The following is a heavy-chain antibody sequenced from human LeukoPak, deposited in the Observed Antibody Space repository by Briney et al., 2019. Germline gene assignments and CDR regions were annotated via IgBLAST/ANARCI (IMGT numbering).Heavy chain of an antibody. V-gene: IGHV3-11*01. J-gene: IGHJ4*02. Sequence: GGSLRLPCAASGFTFSDYYMSWIRQAPGKGLEWVSYISSSGSTIYYADSVKGRFTISRDNAKNSLYLQMNSLRAEDTAVYYCARARFLEWLSPSYYFDYWGQGTLVTVSS. CDR3: ARARFLEWLSPSYYFDY. D-gene: IGHD3-3*01. CDR1: GFTFSDYY. CDR2: ISSSGSTI.